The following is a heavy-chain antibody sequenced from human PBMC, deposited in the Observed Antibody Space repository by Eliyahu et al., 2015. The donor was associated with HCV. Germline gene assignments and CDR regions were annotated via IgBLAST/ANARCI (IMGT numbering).Heavy chain of an antibody. Sequence: QVQLVESGGGVVQPGRSLRLSCAASGFTFXSYGMHWVRQAPGKGLGWVAVIWYDGSNKYYADSVKGRFTISRDNSKNTLYLQMNSLRAEDTAVYYCARDRITMNWEYYFDYWGQGTLVTVSS. V-gene: IGHV3-33*01. CDR1: GFTFXSYG. CDR3: ARDRITMNWEYYFDY. J-gene: IGHJ4*02. CDR2: IWYDGSNK. D-gene: IGHD3-10*02.